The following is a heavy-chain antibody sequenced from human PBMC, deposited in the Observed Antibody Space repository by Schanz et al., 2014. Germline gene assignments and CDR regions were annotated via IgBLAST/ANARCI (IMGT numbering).Heavy chain of an antibody. CDR2: ISRSSSTI. D-gene: IGHD1-1*01. V-gene: IGHV3-48*01. CDR1: GFTFSDSW. Sequence: EVQLVESGGGLVQPGGSLRLSCAASGFTFSDSWMHWVRQAPGKGLEWVSYISRSSSTIYYADSVKGRFTISRDNAKNTLYLQMNSLRAEDTAVYYCAREDNLYGMDVWGQGTTVTVSS. CDR3: AREDNLYGMDV. J-gene: IGHJ6*02.